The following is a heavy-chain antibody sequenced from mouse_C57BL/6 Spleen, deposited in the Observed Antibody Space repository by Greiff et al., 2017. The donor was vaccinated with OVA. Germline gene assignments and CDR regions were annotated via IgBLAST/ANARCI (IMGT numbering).Heavy chain of an antibody. Sequence: EVKLVESGGGLVQPGGSMKLSCVASGFTFSNYWMNWVRQSPEKGLEWVAQIRLKSDNYATHYAESVKGRFTISRDDSKSSVYLQMNNLRAEDTGIYYCTETYYFSTLWFAYWGQGTLVTVSA. CDR3: TETYYFSTLWFAY. D-gene: IGHD2-10*01. V-gene: IGHV6-3*01. CDR2: IRLKSDNYAT. CDR1: GFTFSNYW. J-gene: IGHJ3*01.